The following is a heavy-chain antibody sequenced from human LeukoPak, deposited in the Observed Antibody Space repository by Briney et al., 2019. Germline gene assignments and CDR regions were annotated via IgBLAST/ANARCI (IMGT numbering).Heavy chain of an antibody. CDR3: ARLLYGFDSSGYFDY. D-gene: IGHD3-22*01. V-gene: IGHV4-59*08. Sequence: SETLSLTCTVSGGSISSYYWNWIRQPPGKGLEWIGYIYYSGSTNYNPSLKSRVTISVDTSKNQFSLKLSSVTAADTAVYYCARLLYGFDSSGYFDYWGQGTLVTVSS. CDR1: GGSISSYY. CDR2: IYYSGST. J-gene: IGHJ4*02.